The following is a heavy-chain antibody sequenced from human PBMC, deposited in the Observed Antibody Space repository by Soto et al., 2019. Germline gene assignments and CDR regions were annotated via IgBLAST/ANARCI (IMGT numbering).Heavy chain of an antibody. CDR2: ISSSGSTT. CDR3: ARSTYYYDSSGQNLFDP. Sequence: GGSLRLSCAASRFTFSNYAMHWVRQAPGKGLEYVSAISSSGSTTYYADSVKGRFTISRDNSKNTLYLQMGSLSAEHMAVYYCARSTYYYDSSGQNLFDPWGQGT. CDR1: RFTFSNYA. D-gene: IGHD3-22*01. J-gene: IGHJ5*02. V-gene: IGHV3-64*02.